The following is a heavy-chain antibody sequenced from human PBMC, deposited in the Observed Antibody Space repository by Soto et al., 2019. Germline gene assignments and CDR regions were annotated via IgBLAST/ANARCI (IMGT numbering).Heavy chain of an antibody. J-gene: IGHJ5*02. CDR2: INPSRGST. D-gene: IGHD6-6*01. CDR1: GYTFITYF. Sequence: ASVKVSCKASGYTFITYFMHWVRQAPGQGLEWMGVINPSRGSTTYAQKFQDRVTMTRETSASTVYMELSSLRSEDTAMYYCARSYISSSYWFDPWGQGTLVTVSS. CDR3: ARSYISSSYWFDP. V-gene: IGHV1-46*03.